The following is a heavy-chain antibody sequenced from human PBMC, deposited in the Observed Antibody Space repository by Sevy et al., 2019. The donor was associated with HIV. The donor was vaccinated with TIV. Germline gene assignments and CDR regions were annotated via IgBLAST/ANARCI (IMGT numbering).Heavy chain of an antibody. D-gene: IGHD4-17*01. CDR3: ARQEYGGFYYYYGMDV. J-gene: IGHJ6*02. Sequence: ASVKVSCKASGYTFTGYGISWVRQAPGQGLEWMGWISAYNGNTNYAQKLQGRVTMTTDTSTSTAYMELRSLRSDDTAVYYCARQEYGGFYYYYGMDVWGQGTTVTVSS. CDR1: GYTFTGYG. CDR2: ISAYNGNT. V-gene: IGHV1-18*04.